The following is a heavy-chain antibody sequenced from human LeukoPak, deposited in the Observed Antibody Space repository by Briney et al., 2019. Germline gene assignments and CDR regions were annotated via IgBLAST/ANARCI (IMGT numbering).Heavy chain of an antibody. D-gene: IGHD2-21*02. J-gene: IGHJ6*02. V-gene: IGHV3-30*04. CDR2: ISYNETNI. Sequence: HTPGSRRLAWAAAGFTLSSYSLRCVRQAPGKGRGWVAVISYNETNISYAESVTGRSTTSRDTSKNTLYLQINSLRAEDTAVYYCARGLGWVTALHYGMDVWGQGTTVSASS. CDR1: GFTLSSYS. CDR3: ARGLGWVTALHYGMDV.